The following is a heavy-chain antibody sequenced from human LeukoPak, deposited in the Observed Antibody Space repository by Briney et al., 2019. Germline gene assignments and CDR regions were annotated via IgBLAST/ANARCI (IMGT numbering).Heavy chain of an antibody. CDR2: IYSSGSN. D-gene: IGHD5-12*01. J-gene: IGHJ4*02. V-gene: IGHV4-4*07. CDR3: AREPTSGREPTSGRPLDY. Sequence: SETLPLTCTISGGSISGYFWSWIRQPAGKGLEWIGRIYSSGSNNYNPSLKSRVTMSLDTSKNHLSLNLSSVTAADTAVYYCAREPTSGREPTSGRPLDYWGQGTLVTVSS. CDR1: GGSISGYF.